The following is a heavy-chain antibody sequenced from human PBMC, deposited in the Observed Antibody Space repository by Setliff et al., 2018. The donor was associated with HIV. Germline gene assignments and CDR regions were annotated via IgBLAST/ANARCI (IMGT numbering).Heavy chain of an antibody. CDR2: IHIGGNT. Sequence: SETLSLTCTVSGGSINSGIYYWTWIRQPAGKGLEWLGRIHIGGNTNYNPTLKSRVTMSVDTSKNQFSLKLTTVTAADTAVYYCARLSDISSGEYRSYDAFDIWGQGTVVTVSS. V-gene: IGHV4-61*02. J-gene: IGHJ3*02. CDR1: GGSINSGIYY. D-gene: IGHD3-22*01. CDR3: ARLSDISSGEYRSYDAFDI.